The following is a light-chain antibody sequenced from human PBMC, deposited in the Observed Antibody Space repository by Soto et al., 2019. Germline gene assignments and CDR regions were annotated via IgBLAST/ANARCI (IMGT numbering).Light chain of an antibody. Sequence: EVVLTQSPVTLSLSPGERATLSCRASQSFRGLLAWYQQKPGQAPRLLIYDAYNRATGIPPRFSGSGSGTDSTLTISSLEPEDSAVYYCQQRHMWPITFGQGTRLESK. CDR1: QSFRGL. J-gene: IGKJ5*01. CDR2: DAY. V-gene: IGKV3-11*01. CDR3: QQRHMWPIT.